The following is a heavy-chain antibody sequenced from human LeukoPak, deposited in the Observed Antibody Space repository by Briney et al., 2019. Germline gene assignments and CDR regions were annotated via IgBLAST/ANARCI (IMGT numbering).Heavy chain of an antibody. J-gene: IGHJ6*02. D-gene: IGHD3-16*01. CDR3: ARDQVVMITCGGDSEQRYYGMDV. Sequence: SETLSLTWAAYGGSFSDYYWSWVRQPPGKGLEWIGEINDSGSTTYTPSLKSRVTISVDTSKNQFSLKLVSVTAAHAAVYYCARDQVVMITCGGDSEQRYYGMDVWGQGPTVTVSS. V-gene: IGHV4-34*01. CDR2: INDSGST. CDR1: GGSFSDYY.